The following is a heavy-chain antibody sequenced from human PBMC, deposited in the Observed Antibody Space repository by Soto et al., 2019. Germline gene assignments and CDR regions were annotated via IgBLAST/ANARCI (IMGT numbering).Heavy chain of an antibody. V-gene: IGHV3-21*01. CDR1: GFTFSSYS. CDR2: ISSSSSYI. CDR3: ARQRSGYYAYFDY. Sequence: PGGSLRLSCAASGFTFSSYSMNWVRQAPGKGLEWVSSISSSSSYIYYADSVKGRFTISRDNAKNSLYLQMNSLRAEDTAVYYCARQRSGYYAYFDYWGQGTLVTVSS. D-gene: IGHD3-22*01. J-gene: IGHJ4*02.